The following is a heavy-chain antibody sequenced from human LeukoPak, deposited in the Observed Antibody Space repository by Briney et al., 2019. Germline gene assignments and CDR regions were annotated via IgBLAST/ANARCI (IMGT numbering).Heavy chain of an antibody. CDR1: GFSFSSYS. V-gene: IGHV3-21*01. CDR3: AREGRAEIDY. J-gene: IGHJ4*02. CDR2: ISSSGMYL. D-gene: IGHD5-24*01. Sequence: GGSLRLSCAASGFSFSSYSITWVRQAPGKGLEWVSSISSSGMYLYYADAMKGRFTISRDNAKNSASLQRTSLGAADTAVYYCAREGRAEIDYWGQGTLVTVSS.